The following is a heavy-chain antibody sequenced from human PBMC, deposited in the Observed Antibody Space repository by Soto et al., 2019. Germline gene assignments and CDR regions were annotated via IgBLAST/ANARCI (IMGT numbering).Heavy chain of an antibody. D-gene: IGHD6-13*01. Sequence: GGSLRLSCAASGFTFSSYAMHWVRQAPGKGLEWVAVISYDGSNKYYADSVKGRFTISRDNSKNTLYLQMNSLRAEDTAVYYCARHPERIAQIGWFDPWGQGTLVTVSS. CDR1: GFTFSSYA. V-gene: IGHV3-30-3*01. J-gene: IGHJ5*02. CDR3: ARHPERIAQIGWFDP. CDR2: ISYDGSNK.